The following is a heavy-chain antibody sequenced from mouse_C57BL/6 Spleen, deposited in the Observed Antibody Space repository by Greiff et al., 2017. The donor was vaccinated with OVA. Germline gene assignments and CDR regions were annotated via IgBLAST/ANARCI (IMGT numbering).Heavy chain of an antibody. CDR3: ARTPDYYAMDY. V-gene: IGHV1-64*01. CDR2: IHPNSGST. Sequence: VQVVESGAELVKPGASVKLSCKASGYTFTSYWMHWVKQRPGQGLEWIGMIHPNSGSTNYNEKFKSKATLTVDKSSSTAYMQLSSLTSEDSAVYYCARTPDYYAMDYWGQGTSVTVSS. CDR1: GYTFTSYW. J-gene: IGHJ4*01.